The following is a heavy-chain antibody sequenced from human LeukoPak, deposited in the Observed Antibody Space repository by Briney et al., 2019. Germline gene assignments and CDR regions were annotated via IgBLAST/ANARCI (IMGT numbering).Heavy chain of an antibody. CDR3: ATFGVIVRNNYLDY. D-gene: IGHD3-3*01. CDR1: GFTFSSYS. V-gene: IGHV3-48*04. J-gene: IGHJ4*02. CDR2: ISSSSSTI. Sequence: PGGSLRLSCAASGFTFSSYSMNWVRQAPGKGLEWVSYISSSSSTIYYADSVKGRFTISRDNAKNSLYLQMNSLRAEDTAVYYCATFGVIVRNNYLDYWGQGALVAVSS.